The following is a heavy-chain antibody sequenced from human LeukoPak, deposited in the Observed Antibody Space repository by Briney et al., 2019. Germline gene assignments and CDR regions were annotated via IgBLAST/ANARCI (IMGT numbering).Heavy chain of an antibody. D-gene: IGHD4-17*01. Sequence: GGSLRLSCAASGFTFSSYAMSWVRQAPGKGLEWVGRSRDKVNRYTTEYAASVKGRFTISRDDLQYSLYLQMNSLKTEDTAVYYCARSRDPYGDYGGGAFDIWGQGTLVTVS. V-gene: IGHV3-72*01. J-gene: IGHJ4*02. CDR2: SRDKVNRYTT. CDR1: GFTFSSYA. CDR3: ARSRDPYGDYGGGAFDI.